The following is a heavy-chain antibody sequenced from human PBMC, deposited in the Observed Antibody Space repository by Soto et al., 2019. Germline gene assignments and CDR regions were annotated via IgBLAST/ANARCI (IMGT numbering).Heavy chain of an antibody. CDR3: ARGSARFGPAFDN. J-gene: IGHJ4*02. CDR2: VFYTGGA. D-gene: IGHD3-3*01. Sequence: PSETLSLTSTVSGDSLDIGYSSLHWIRQPPGKGLEWIAFVFYTGGAYYYNPSLKSRVAISVDTSENQLSLKLTSVTAADTAVYYCARGSARFGPAFDNWGQGTLVTGSS. CDR1: GDSLDIGYSS. V-gene: IGHV4-30-4*01.